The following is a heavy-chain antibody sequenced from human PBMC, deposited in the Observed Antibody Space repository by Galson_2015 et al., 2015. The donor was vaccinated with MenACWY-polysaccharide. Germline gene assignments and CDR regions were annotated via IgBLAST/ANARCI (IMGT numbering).Heavy chain of an antibody. CDR1: GFTFSSYV. J-gene: IGHJ4*02. CDR3: ASQTWTGYFDY. Sequence: SLRLSCAASGFTFSSYVMHWVRQAPGKGLDYVSGISSNGGSTYYADSVTGRFTISRDNAKNSLYLRMNSLRAEDTAMYYCASQTWTGYFDYWGQGILVTVSS. V-gene: IGHV3-64*04. D-gene: IGHD3-10*01. CDR2: ISSNGGST.